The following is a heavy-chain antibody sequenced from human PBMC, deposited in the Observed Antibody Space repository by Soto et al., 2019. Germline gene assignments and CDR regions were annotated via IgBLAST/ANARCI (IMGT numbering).Heavy chain of an antibody. V-gene: IGHV3-48*02. CDR1: GFTFSSYS. Sequence: PGGSLRLSCAASGFTFSSYSMNWVRQAPGKGLEWVSYISSSSSTIYYADSVKGRFTISRDSAKNSLYLQMNSLRDEDTAVYYCASISYTPFYYYGMDVWGQGTTVTVSS. CDR2: ISSSSSTI. J-gene: IGHJ6*02. D-gene: IGHD3-9*01. CDR3: ASISYTPFYYYGMDV.